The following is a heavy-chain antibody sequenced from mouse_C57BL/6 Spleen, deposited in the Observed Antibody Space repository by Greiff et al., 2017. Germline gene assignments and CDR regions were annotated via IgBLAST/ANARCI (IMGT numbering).Heavy chain of an antibody. CDR2: IDPANGDT. Sequence: VQLQQSGAELVRPGASVKLSCTASGFNFTDYYMHWVKQRPEQGLEWIGWIDPANGDTEYASKFQGKATVTADTSSNTAYLQLSSLTSEDAAVYYCTSITTVVRFFDYWGQGTTLTVSS. V-gene: IGHV14-4*01. CDR1: GFNFTDYY. J-gene: IGHJ2*01. D-gene: IGHD1-1*01. CDR3: TSITTVVRFFDY.